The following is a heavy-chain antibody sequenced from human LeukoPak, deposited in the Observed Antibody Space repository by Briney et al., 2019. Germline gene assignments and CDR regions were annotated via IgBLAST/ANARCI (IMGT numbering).Heavy chain of an antibody. Sequence: ASVKVSCKASGGTFNSYAISWVRQAPGQGLEWMGGVIPIFGTANYAQKFQGRVTITTDEFTSTAYMELSSLRSEDTAVYYCARSRTIPAYSSSWYDDYWGPGTLVTVSS. J-gene: IGHJ4*01. CDR3: ARSRTIPAYSSSWYDDY. CDR2: VIPIFGTA. D-gene: IGHD6-13*01. V-gene: IGHV1-69*05. CDR1: GGTFNSYA.